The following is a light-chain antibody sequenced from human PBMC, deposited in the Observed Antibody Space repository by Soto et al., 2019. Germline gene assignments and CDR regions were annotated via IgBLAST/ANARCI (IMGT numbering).Light chain of an antibody. J-gene: IGKJ2*01. CDR1: QSISSY. CDR3: QHSYSTPYT. Sequence: DIKMTQSPSSLSASVGDRVTITCRASQSISSYLNWYQQKPGQAPKVLIYAASSLQSGVPSRFSGSGSGTDFTLIISSLQPEYFATYYCQHSYSTPYTFGQGTKLEIK. CDR2: AAS. V-gene: IGKV1-39*01.